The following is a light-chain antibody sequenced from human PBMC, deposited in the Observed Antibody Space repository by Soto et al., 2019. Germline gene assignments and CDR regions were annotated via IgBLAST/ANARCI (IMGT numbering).Light chain of an antibody. CDR1: SSDIGGYNF. J-gene: IGLJ3*02. CDR2: DVA. CDR3: NSYTTSGAIV. Sequence: QSALTQPASVSGSPGQSITISCTGTSSDIGGYNFVSWYQQHPGNAPNLIIYDVARRPSGVSDRFSGSKSGNAASLTISGLQAEDEALYYCNSYTTSGAIVFGGGTKLTVL. V-gene: IGLV2-14*03.